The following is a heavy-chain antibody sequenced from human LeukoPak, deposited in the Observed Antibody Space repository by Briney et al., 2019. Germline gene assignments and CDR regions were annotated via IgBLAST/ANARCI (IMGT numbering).Heavy chain of an antibody. CDR2: IYYSGST. J-gene: IGHJ6*03. Sequence: PSETLSLTCTVSGGSISSYYWSWIRQPPGKGLEWIGYIYYSGSTNYNPSPKSRVTISVDTSKNQFSLKLSSVTAADTAVYYCARVAVPAAIHYMDVWGKGTTVTVSS. CDR1: GGSISSYY. CDR3: ARVAVPAAIHYMDV. D-gene: IGHD2-2*01. V-gene: IGHV4-59*01.